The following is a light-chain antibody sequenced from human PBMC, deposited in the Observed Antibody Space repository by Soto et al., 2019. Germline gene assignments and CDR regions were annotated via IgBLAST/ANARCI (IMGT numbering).Light chain of an antibody. CDR2: DVS. J-gene: IGLJ1*01. CDR1: SSDVGGYNY. Sequence: QSVLTQPASVSGSPGQSITISCTGTSSDVGGYNYVSWYQQHPGNAPKHMIYDVSNRPSGVSNRFSGSKSGNTASLTISGLQADHEADYYCSSYTSSSTDVVGTGTKVTVL. V-gene: IGLV2-14*01. CDR3: SSYTSSSTDV.